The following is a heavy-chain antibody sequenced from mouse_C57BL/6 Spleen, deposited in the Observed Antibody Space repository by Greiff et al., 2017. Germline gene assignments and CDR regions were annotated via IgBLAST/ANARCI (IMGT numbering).Heavy chain of an antibody. V-gene: IGHV14-1*01. Sequence: EVQLQQSGAELVRPGASVKLSCTASGFNIKDYYMHWVKQRPEQGLEWIGRIDPEDGDTEYAPKFQGKATMTADTSSNTAYLQLSSLTSEDTAVYYCTSDYYGSSPWFAYWGQGTLVTVSA. D-gene: IGHD1-1*01. J-gene: IGHJ3*01. CDR2: IDPEDGDT. CDR3: TSDYYGSSPWFAY. CDR1: GFNIKDYY.